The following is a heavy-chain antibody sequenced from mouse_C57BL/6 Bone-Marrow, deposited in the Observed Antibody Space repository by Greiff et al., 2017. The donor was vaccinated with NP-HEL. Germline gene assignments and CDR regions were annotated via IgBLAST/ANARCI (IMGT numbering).Heavy chain of an antibody. Sequence: DVKLVESGGDLVKPGGSLKLSCAASGFTFSSYGMSWVRQTPDKRLEWVATISSGGSYTYYPDSVKGRFTISRDNDKNTLYLQMSSLKSEDTAMYYCTRHSSVCFDYWGQGATLTVSS. CDR3: TRHSSVCFDY. D-gene: IGHD1-1*01. J-gene: IGHJ2*01. CDR1: GFTFSSYG. CDR2: ISSGGSYT. V-gene: IGHV5-6*02.